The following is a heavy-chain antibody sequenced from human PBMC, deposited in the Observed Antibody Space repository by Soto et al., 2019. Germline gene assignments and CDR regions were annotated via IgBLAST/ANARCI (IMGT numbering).Heavy chain of an antibody. CDR2: IGTAGDT. J-gene: IGHJ6*02. CDR1: GFTFSSYD. Sequence: GGSLRLSCAASGFTFSSYDMHWVRQATGKGLEWVSSIGTAGDTYYPGSVKGRFTISRDNSKNTLYLQMSSLRAEDTAVYYCARRQISPPTRGAAAARGAMDVWGQGTTVTVSS. CDR3: ARRQISPPTRGAAAARGAMDV. V-gene: IGHV3-13*01. D-gene: IGHD6-13*01.